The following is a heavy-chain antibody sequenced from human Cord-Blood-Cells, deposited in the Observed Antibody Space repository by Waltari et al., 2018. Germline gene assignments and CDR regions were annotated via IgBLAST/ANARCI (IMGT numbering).Heavy chain of an antibody. D-gene: IGHD6-6*01. Sequence: QLQLQESGPGLVKPSETLSLTCTVSGGSISSSSYYWGLIRQPPGKGLEWIGSSYYSGSTYYTPSLKSRVTISVDTSKNQFSLKLSSVTAADTAVYYCARGSSSFDYWGQGTLVTVSS. J-gene: IGHJ4*02. V-gene: IGHV4-39*01. CDR1: GGSISSSSYY. CDR3: ARGSSSFDY. CDR2: SYYSGST.